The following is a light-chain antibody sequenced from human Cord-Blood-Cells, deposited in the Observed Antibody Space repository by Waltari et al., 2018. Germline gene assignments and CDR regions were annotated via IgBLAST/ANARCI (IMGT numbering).Light chain of an antibody. CDR1: SSNIGRNY. CDR2: RNN. V-gene: IGLV1-47*01. J-gene: IGLJ1*01. Sequence: QSVLTQPPSASGTPGQRVTIYCSGSSSNIGRNYVYWYQQLPGTAPKLLIYRNNQRPSGVPDRFSGSKSGTSASLAISGLRSEDEADYYCAAWDDSLSGYVFGTGTKVTVL. CDR3: AAWDDSLSGYV.